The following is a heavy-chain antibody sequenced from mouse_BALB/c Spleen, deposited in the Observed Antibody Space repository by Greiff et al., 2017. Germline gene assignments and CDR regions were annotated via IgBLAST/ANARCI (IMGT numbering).Heavy chain of an antibody. J-gene: IGHJ4*01. CDR3: AREGNYDLYYAMDY. CDR2: IWAGGST. CDR1: GFSLTSYG. V-gene: IGHV2-9*02. D-gene: IGHD2-1*01. Sequence: VQLQQSGPGLVAPSQSLSITCTVSGFSLTSYGVHWVRQPPGKGLEWLGVIWAGGSTNYNSALMSRLSISKDNSKSQVFLKMNSLQTDDTAMYYCAREGNYDLYYAMDYWGQGTSVTVSS.